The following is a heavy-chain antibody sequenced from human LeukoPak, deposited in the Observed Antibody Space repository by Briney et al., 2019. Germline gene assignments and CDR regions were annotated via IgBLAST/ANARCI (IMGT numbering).Heavy chain of an antibody. J-gene: IGHJ3*02. CDR2: ISSSSGYI. V-gene: IGHV3-21*04. D-gene: IGHD3-22*01. CDR1: GFTFSSSI. Sequence: GGSLRLSCAASGFTFSSSIMNWVRQAPGKGLEWVSSISSSSGYIYYADSLKGRFTISRDNAKNSLYLQMNSLRAEDTAVYYCARDREYGYYDSSGYYPHAFDIWGQGTMVTVSS. CDR3: ARDREYGYYDSSGYYPHAFDI.